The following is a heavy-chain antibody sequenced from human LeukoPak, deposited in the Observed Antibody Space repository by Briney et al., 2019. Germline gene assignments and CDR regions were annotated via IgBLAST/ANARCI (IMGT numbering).Heavy chain of an antibody. D-gene: IGHD2-2*01. Sequence: GESLKISCKGARYSFTSSWIAWVRQMPGKGLEWMGIIYLGDSDTRYSPSFQGQVTISADKSISTAYLQWSSLKASDTAIYYCARTMGTSTSSTLDYWGQGTLVTVSS. V-gene: IGHV5-51*01. CDR2: IYLGDSDT. CDR1: RYSFTSSW. J-gene: IGHJ4*02. CDR3: ARTMGTSTSSTLDY.